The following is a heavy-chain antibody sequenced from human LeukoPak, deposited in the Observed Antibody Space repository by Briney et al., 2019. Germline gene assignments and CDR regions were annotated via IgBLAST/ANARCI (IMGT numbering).Heavy chain of an antibody. J-gene: IGHJ6*03. CDR3: ASTTAKGLVSPYSYYYYYYMDV. D-gene: IGHD2-21*01. CDR1: GYTFTSYA. Sequence: GASVTVSCKASGYTFTSYAMNWVRQAPGQGLEWMGWINTNTGNPTYAQGFTGRFVFSLDTSVSTAYLQISSLKAEDTAVYYCASTTAKGLVSPYSYYYYYYMDVWGKGTTVTVSS. V-gene: IGHV7-4-1*02. CDR2: INTNTGNP.